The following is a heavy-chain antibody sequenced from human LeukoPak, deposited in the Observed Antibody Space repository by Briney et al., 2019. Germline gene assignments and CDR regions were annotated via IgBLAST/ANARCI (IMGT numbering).Heavy chain of an antibody. D-gene: IGHD3-22*01. J-gene: IGHJ4*02. V-gene: IGHV1-8*01. CDR1: GYTFTSYD. Sequence: ASVKVSCKASGYTFTSYDINWGRQATGQGLEWRGWMNPNSGSTGYAQKFQGRVTMTRNTSISTAYMERSSLRAEDTAVYYCAISPGSGYYYPYRTINYYFDYWGQGTLVTVSS. CDR2: MNPNSGST. CDR3: AISPGSGYYYPYRTINYYFDY.